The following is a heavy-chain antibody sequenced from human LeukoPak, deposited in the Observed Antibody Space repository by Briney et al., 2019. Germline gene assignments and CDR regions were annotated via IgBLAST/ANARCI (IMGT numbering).Heavy chain of an antibody. Sequence: SETLSLTCAVYGGSFSGYYWSWIRQPPGKGLEWVGEINHIGSTNYNPSLKSRVTISVDTSKNQFSLKLSSVTAADTAVYYCARGNFDWLDMGYYYYYYGMDVWGQGTTVTVSS. CDR2: INHIGST. J-gene: IGHJ6*02. V-gene: IGHV4-34*01. CDR1: GGSFSGYY. CDR3: ARGNFDWLDMGYYYYYYGMDV. D-gene: IGHD3-9*01.